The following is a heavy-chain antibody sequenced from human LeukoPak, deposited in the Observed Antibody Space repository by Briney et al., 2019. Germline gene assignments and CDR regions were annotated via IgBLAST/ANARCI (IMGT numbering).Heavy chain of an antibody. CDR3: ARPYDSSGSFDY. V-gene: IGHV1-8*03. J-gene: IGHJ4*02. D-gene: IGHD3-22*01. CDR1: VYTFTIYD. CDR2: MNTNSGNT. Sequence: ASVTVSFTSSVYTFTIYDINWVRQAPGQGLEWMGWMNTNSGNTGYAQKFQGRVTITRNTSISTAYMELSSLRSEDTAVYYCARPYDSSGSFDYWGQGTLVTVSS.